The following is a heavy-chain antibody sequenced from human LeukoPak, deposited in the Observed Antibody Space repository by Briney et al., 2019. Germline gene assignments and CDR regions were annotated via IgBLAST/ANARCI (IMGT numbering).Heavy chain of an antibody. Sequence: ASVRVSCKASGYTFTNYGITWVRQAPGQGLEWMGCISAYNGHTNYAEKFQGRVTMTTDTSTNTAYMDLRSLRSDDTAVYYCAMVRGLVSWFDPWGQGTLVTVSS. CDR2: ISAYNGHT. J-gene: IGHJ5*02. D-gene: IGHD3-10*01. CDR1: GYTFTNYG. CDR3: AMVRGLVSWFDP. V-gene: IGHV1-18*01.